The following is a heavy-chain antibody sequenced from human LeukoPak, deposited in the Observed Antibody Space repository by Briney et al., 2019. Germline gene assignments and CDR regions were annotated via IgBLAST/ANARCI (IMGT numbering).Heavy chain of an antibody. CDR3: ARDLGNLYYDSSGYYGY. CDR2: INPNSGGT. V-gene: IGHV1-2*06. J-gene: IGHJ4*02. D-gene: IGHD3-22*01. Sequence: GASVKVSCKASGYTFTGYYMHWVRQAPGQGLEWMGRINPNSGGTNYAQRFQGRVTMTRDTSISTAYMELSRLRSDDTAVYYCARDLGNLYYDSSGYYGYWGQGTLVTVSS. CDR1: GYTFTGYY.